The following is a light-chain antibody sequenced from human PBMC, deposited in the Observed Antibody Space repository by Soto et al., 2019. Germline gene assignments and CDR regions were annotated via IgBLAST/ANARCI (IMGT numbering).Light chain of an antibody. CDR1: QCVSISY. V-gene: IGKV3-20*01. CDR2: GAS. Sequence: EIVLTQSPGTLSLSPGERATLSCRASQCVSISYLALYQQKPGQAPRLLIYGASSRATGIPDRFSGSGSGTDFTLTISRLEPEDFAVYYCQQYGSSPLTFGGGTKVDIK. CDR3: QQYGSSPLT. J-gene: IGKJ4*01.